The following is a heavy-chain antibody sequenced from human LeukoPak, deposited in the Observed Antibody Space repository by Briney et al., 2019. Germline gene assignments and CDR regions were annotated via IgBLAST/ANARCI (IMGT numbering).Heavy chain of an antibody. CDR2: IYYSGST. J-gene: IGHJ4*02. V-gene: IGHV4-39*01. D-gene: IGHD6-19*01. CDR3: AARAIQWLVLFSVY. CDR1: GGSISSSSYY. Sequence: SSETLSLTCTVSGGSISSSSYYWGWIRQAPGKGLEWIGSIYYSGSTYYNPSLKSRFTISVDTSKNQFSLRLSSVTAADTAVYYCAARAIQWLVLFSVYWGQGTLVTVSS.